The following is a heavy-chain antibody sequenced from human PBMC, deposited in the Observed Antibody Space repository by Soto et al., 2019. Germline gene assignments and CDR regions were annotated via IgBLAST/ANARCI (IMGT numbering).Heavy chain of an antibody. V-gene: IGHV1-2*02. CDR1: GYTFTGYY. CDR2: INPNSGGT. CDR3: ARDRGYSGYDLSYYYYGMDV. Sequence: ASVKVSCKASGYTFTGYYMHWVRQAPGQGLEWMGWINPNSGGTNYAQKFQGRVTMTRDTSISTAYMELSRLRSDDTAVYYCARDRGYSGYDLSYYYYGMDVWGQGATVTVSS. D-gene: IGHD5-12*01. J-gene: IGHJ6*02.